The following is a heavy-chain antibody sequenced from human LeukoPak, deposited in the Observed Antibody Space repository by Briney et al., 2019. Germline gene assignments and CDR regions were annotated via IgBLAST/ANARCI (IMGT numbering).Heavy chain of an antibody. J-gene: IGHJ3*02. Sequence: SSERVSCKASVYTFTSYDINWVRQATGQGREWRGWMNANSCNTGYAQKFQGRVTMNRSTSISTAYVELSSLRSEDTAVYYCATASTVTTERGSVVRAFDIWGQGTMVTVSS. CDR3: ATASTVTTERGSVVRAFDI. CDR1: VYTFTSYD. CDR2: MNANSCNT. D-gene: IGHD4-17*01. V-gene: IGHV1-8*01.